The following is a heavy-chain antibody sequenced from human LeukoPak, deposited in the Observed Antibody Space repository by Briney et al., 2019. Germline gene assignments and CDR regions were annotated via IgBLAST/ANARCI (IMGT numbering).Heavy chain of an antibody. Sequence: GGSLRLSCAASGFTFSSYSMNWVRQAPGKGLEWVSSISSSSSYIYYADSVKGRFTISRDNAKNSLYLQMNSLRAEDTAVYYCARGGNYGGYYFDYWGQGTLVTVSS. CDR1: GFTFSSYS. J-gene: IGHJ4*02. D-gene: IGHD1-7*01. CDR2: ISSSSSYI. V-gene: IGHV3-21*01. CDR3: ARGGNYGGYYFDY.